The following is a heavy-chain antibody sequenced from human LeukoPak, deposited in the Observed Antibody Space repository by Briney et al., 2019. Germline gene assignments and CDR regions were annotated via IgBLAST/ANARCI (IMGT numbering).Heavy chain of an antibody. CDR1: GGSFSGYY. D-gene: IGHD5-24*01. Sequence: SETLSLTCAVYGGSFSGYYWSWIRQPPGKGLEWIGEINHSGSTNYNPSLKSRVTISVDTSKNQFSLRLNSVTAADTAVYYCARSARFNYFYMDVWGKGTTVTVSS. J-gene: IGHJ6*03. CDR2: INHSGST. CDR3: ARSARFNYFYMDV. V-gene: IGHV4-34*01.